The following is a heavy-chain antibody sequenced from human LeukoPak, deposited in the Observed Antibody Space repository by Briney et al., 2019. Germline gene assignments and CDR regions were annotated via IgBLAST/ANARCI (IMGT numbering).Heavy chain of an antibody. D-gene: IGHD4-17*01. CDR1: GFTFSSYS. CDR3: ARGGGDYDWFDP. J-gene: IGHJ5*02. CDR2: ISSSSSYI. Sequence: GGSLRLSCAASGFTFSSYSMNWVRQAPGKGLEWVSSISSSSSYIYYADSVKGRFTISRDNAKNSLYLQMNSLRAEDTAVYYCARGGGDYDWFDPWGQGTLVTVSS. V-gene: IGHV3-21*04.